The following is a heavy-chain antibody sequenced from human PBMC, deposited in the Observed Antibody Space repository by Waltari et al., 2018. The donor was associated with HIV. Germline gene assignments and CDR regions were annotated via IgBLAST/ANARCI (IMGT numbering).Heavy chain of an antibody. CDR2: IYRTGTT. CDR3: ARDQDYYDSSGYTCYAFDI. Sequence: QVQLQESGPRLVKASETLSLTCTVSASSISSNYYWGWFRQPPGKGLQWIGSIYRTGTTYYNPSLKSRVTISADLSKNQFSLKLTSVSAADTAVYYCARDQDYYDSSGYTCYAFDIWGQGTSVTVSS. CDR1: ASSISSNYY. V-gene: IGHV4-38-2*02. D-gene: IGHD3-22*01. J-gene: IGHJ3*02.